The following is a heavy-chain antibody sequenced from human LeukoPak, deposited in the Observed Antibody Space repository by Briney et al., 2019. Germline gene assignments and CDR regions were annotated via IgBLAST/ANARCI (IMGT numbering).Heavy chain of an antibody. J-gene: IGHJ3*02. Sequence: PSGTLSLTCAVSGGSISSSNWWSWIRQPPGKGLEWIGEINHSGSTNYNPSLKSRVTISVDTSKNQFSLKLSSVTAADTAVYYCARGGSYPDAFDIWGQGTMVTVSS. CDR3: ARGGSYPDAFDI. CDR1: GGSISSSNW. CDR2: INHSGST. D-gene: IGHD3-10*01. V-gene: IGHV4-4*02.